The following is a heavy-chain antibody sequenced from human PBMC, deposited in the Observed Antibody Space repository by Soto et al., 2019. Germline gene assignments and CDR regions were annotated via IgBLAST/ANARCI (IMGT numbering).Heavy chain of an antibody. CDR1: GGSISSSSYY. J-gene: IGHJ5*02. Sequence: SETLSLTCTVSGGSISSSSYYWGWIRQPPGKGLEWIGSIYYSGSTYYNPSLKSRVTISVDTSKNQFSLKLSSATAADTAVYYCARCGYSYGYKLSNWFDPWGQGTLVTVSS. CDR2: IYYSGST. CDR3: ARCGYSYGYKLSNWFDP. V-gene: IGHV4-39*01. D-gene: IGHD5-18*01.